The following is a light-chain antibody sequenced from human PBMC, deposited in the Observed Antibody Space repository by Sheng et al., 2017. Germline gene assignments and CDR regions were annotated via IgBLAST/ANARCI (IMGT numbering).Light chain of an antibody. CDR2: GAS. CDR1: QSISSN. J-gene: IGKJ1*01. CDR3: QQYNNRPPWT. V-gene: IGKV3-15*01. Sequence: EIVMTQSPATLSVSPGERATLSCRASQSISSNLAWYQQKPGQAPRLLIYGASTRATGIPARVSGSGSGTEFTLTISSLQSEDFAVYYCQQYNNRPPWTFVQGTKVEIK.